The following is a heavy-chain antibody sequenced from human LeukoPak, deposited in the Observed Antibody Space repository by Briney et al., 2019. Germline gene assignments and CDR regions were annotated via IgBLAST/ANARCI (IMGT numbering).Heavy chain of an antibody. CDR3: ARVYGDLYYFDY. J-gene: IGHJ4*02. Sequence: ASVRFSCRAFGYTFTGYYMHWWGRAPGQGLEWMGWINPNSGGTNYAQKFQGRVTMTRDTSISTAYMELSRLRSDDTAVYYCARVYGDLYYFDYWGQGTLVTVSS. V-gene: IGHV1-2*02. D-gene: IGHD4-17*01. CDR1: GYTFTGYY. CDR2: INPNSGGT.